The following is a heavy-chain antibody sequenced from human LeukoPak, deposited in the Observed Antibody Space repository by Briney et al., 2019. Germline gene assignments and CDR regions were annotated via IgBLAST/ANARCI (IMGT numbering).Heavy chain of an antibody. Sequence: QPGGPLRLSCAASGFTVSSNYMSWVRQAPGKGLEWVSVIYSGGSTYYADSVKGRFTISRDNSKNTLYLQMNSLRAEDTAVYYCAREGSFARPLDYWGQGTLVTVSS. V-gene: IGHV3-66*02. CDR1: GFTVSSNY. D-gene: IGHD6-6*01. CDR2: IYSGGST. CDR3: AREGSFARPLDY. J-gene: IGHJ4*02.